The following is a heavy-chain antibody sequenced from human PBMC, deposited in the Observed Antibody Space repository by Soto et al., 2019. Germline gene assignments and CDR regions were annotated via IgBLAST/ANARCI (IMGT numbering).Heavy chain of an antibody. V-gene: IGHV4-39*02. CDR3: AREGDGYNLPTFDY. D-gene: IGHD5-12*01. CDR1: GGSISSSTYY. J-gene: IGHJ4*02. CDR2: IYYSGST. Sequence: SETLSLTCTVSGGSISSSTYYWGWIRQPPGKGLEWIGSIYYSGSTYYSPSLKSRLTISVDTSKNQFSLKLSSVTAADTAVYYCAREGDGYNLPTFDYWGQGTLVTVS.